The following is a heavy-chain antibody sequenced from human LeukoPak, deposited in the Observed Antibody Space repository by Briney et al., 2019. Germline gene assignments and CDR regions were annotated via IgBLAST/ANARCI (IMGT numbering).Heavy chain of an antibody. D-gene: IGHD1-26*01. CDR2: ISGSGGST. CDR1: GFAFSSYA. J-gene: IGHJ4*02. Sequence: PGGSLRLSCAASGFAFSSYAMSWVRQAPGKGLEWVSAISGSGGSTYYADSVKGRFTISRDNSKNTLYLQMNSLRAEDTAVYYCAKDHSGGSYPPAFDYWGQGTLVTVSS. V-gene: IGHV3-23*01. CDR3: AKDHSGGSYPPAFDY.